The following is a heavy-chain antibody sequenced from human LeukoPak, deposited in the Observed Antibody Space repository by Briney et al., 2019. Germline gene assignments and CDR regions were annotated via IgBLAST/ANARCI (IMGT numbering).Heavy chain of an antibody. CDR2: MYPGDSDT. Sequence: GASLKISCKASGYSFTSYWIGWVRQMPGKGLEWMGIMYPGDSDTRYSPSFQGQVTISADKSISTAYLQWSSLKASDTAMYYCARLLGFGELLYGFDYWGQGTLVTVSS. D-gene: IGHD3-10*01. CDR1: GYSFTSYW. J-gene: IGHJ4*02. CDR3: ARLLGFGELLYGFDY. V-gene: IGHV5-51*01.